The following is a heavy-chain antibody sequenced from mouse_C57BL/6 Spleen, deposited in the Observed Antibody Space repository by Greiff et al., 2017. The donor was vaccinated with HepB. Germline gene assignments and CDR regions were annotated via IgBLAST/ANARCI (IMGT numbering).Heavy chain of an antibody. CDR1: GYTFTEYT. J-gene: IGHJ4*01. V-gene: IGHV1-62-2*01. CDR2: FYPGSGSI. D-gene: IGHD2-3*01. CDR3: ARHEIGWLLRDYAMDY. Sequence: QVQLKESGAELVKPGASVKLSCKASGYTFTEYTIHWVKQRSGQGLEWIGWFYPGSGSIKYNEKFKDKATLTADKSSSTVYMELSRLTSEDSAVYFCARHEIGWLLRDYAMDYWGQGTSVTVS.